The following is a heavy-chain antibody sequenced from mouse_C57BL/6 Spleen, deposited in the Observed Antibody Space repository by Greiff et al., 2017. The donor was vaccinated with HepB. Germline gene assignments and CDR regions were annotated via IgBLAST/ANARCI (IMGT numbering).Heavy chain of an antibody. CDR2: INPSSGYT. V-gene: IGHV1-4*01. J-gene: IGHJ4*01. Sequence: VQLQQSGAELARPGASVKMSCKASGYTFTSYTMHWVKQRPGQGLEWIGYINPSSGYTKYNQKFKDKATLTADKSSSTAYMQLSSLTSEDSAVYYCARGDYDEGYAMDYWGQGTSVTVSS. CDR3: ARGDYDEGYAMDY. CDR1: GYTFTSYT. D-gene: IGHD2-4*01.